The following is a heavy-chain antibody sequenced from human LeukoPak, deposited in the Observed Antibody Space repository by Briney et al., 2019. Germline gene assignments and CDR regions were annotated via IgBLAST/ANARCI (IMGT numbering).Heavy chain of an antibody. CDR2: IIPILGIA. D-gene: IGHD3-22*01. CDR1: GGTFSSYA. V-gene: IGHV1-69*04. CDR3: AEGGSSGSVLDY. J-gene: IGHJ4*02. Sequence: SVKVSCKASGGTFSSYAISWVRQAPGQGLEWMGRIIPILGIANYAQKFQGRVTITADKSTSTAYMELSSLRSEDTAVYYCAEGGSSGSVLDYWGQGTLVTVSS.